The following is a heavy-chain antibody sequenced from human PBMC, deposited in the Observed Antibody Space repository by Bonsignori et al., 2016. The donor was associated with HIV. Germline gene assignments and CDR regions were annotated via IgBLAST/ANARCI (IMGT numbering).Heavy chain of an antibody. Sequence: WVRQAPGQGLEWMGWFSHYNGDTNYAQKFQGRVTMTTDTSTSTAYMELRSLRSDDTAVYYCARLAWEPLKEYYFDFWGQGTPVTVSS. V-gene: IGHV1-18*01. CDR3: ARLAWEPLKEYYFDF. D-gene: IGHD1-26*01. J-gene: IGHJ4*02. CDR2: FSHYNGDT.